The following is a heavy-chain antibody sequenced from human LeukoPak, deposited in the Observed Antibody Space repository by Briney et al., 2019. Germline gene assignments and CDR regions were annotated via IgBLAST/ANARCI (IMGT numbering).Heavy chain of an antibody. V-gene: IGHV1-8*01. CDR3: ARRIAAAGTPLGF. CDR2: MNPNSGNT. Sequence: GASVKVSCKASGYTFTSYDINWVRQATGQGLEWMGWMNPNSGNTGYAQKFQGRVTMTRNTSISTAYMELSSLRSEDTAVYYCARRIAAAGTPLGFWGQGTLVTASS. J-gene: IGHJ4*02. CDR1: GYTFTSYD. D-gene: IGHD6-13*01.